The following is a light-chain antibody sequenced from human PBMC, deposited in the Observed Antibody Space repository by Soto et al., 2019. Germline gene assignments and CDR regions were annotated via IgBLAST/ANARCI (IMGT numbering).Light chain of an antibody. J-gene: IGLJ1*01. CDR3: CSYAGSSTSSA. CDR1: SSDVVSYNL. CDR2: EGS. Sequence: QSVLTQPASVSGSPGQSITISCTGTSSDVVSYNLVSWYQQHPGKAPKLMIYEGSKRRSGVSNRFSGSKSGNTASLTISGLQAQDEADYYWCSYAGSSTSSAFGTGPQV. V-gene: IGLV2-23*01.